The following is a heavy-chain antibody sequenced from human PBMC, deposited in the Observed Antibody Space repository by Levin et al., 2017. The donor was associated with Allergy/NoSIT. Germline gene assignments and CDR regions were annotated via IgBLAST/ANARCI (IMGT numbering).Heavy chain of an antibody. V-gene: IGHV5-51*01. Sequence: GESLKISCKGSGYTFSNYWIGWVRQMPGKGLEWMGVIFPRDSDARYSPSFQGHVTISADKSISTAYLQWSSLKPSDTAMYYCARQETLVGPTRSFDYWGQGTLVSVSS. CDR1: GYTFSNYW. CDR3: ARQETLVGPTRSFDY. D-gene: IGHD1-26*01. J-gene: IGHJ4*02. CDR2: IFPRDSDA.